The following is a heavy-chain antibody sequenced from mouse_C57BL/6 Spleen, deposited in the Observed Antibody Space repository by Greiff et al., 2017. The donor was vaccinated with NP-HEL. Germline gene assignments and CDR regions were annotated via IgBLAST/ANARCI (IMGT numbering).Heavy chain of an antibody. CDR2: IDPSDSYT. V-gene: IGHV1-59*01. J-gene: IGHJ2*01. CDR3: ARWDSYYFDY. Sequence: VQLQQSGAELVRPGTSVKLSCKASGYTFTSYWMHWVKQRPGQGLEWIGVIDPSDSYTNYNQKFKGKATLTVDTSSSTAYMQLSSLTSEDSAVYYCARWDSYYFDYWGQGTTLTVSS. CDR1: GYTFTSYW. D-gene: IGHD4-1*01.